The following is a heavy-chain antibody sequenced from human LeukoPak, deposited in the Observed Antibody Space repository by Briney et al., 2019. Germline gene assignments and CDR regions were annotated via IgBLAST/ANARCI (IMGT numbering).Heavy chain of an antibody. V-gene: IGHV3-7*02. CDR3: ARGPNPWFGEQNPFDP. D-gene: IGHD3-10*01. J-gene: IGHJ5*02. CDR1: GFTFGSYW. CDR2: IKQDGSEK. Sequence: PGGSLRLSCAASGFTFGSYWMSWVRQAPGKGLEWVANIKQDGSEKYYVDSVKGRFTISRDNAKNSLYLQMNSLRAEDAAVYYCARGPNPWFGEQNPFDPWGQGTLVTVSS.